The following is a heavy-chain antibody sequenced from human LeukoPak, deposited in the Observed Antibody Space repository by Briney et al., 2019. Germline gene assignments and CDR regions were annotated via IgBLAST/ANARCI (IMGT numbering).Heavy chain of an antibody. Sequence: GGSLRLSCAASGFTLSNAWMSWVRQVPGKGLEWVGHIRSKTDGGTTDYAAPVKGRFTIPRDESKNTLNLQMNSLKTEDTALYYCTTVFTPIDYWGQGTLVTVSS. CDR3: TTVFTPIDY. J-gene: IGHJ4*02. D-gene: IGHD3-10*02. CDR2: IRSKTDGGTT. CDR1: GFTLSNAW. V-gene: IGHV3-15*01.